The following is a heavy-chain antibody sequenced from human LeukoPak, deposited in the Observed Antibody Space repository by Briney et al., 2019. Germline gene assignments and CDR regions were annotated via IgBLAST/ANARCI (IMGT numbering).Heavy chain of an antibody. D-gene: IGHD3-22*01. J-gene: IGHJ5*02. Sequence: GGSLRLSCAASGFIFNNYGLIWVRQAPGKGLEWVSANDGGRTQYADFVEGRFTISRDNSKNTLFLQMSSLRAEDTALYYCAKGSSGYFADLWGQGALVTVSS. CDR1: GFIFNNYG. CDR3: AKGSSGYFADL. V-gene: IGHV3-23*01. CDR2: NDGGRT.